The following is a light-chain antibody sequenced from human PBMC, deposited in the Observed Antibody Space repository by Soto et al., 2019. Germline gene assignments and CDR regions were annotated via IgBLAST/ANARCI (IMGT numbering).Light chain of an antibody. CDR3: QQYGSSGT. J-gene: IGKJ1*01. V-gene: IGKV3-20*01. CDR1: HSISASY. CDR2: GAS. Sequence: EIVVTQSPGTQSWSPGERATLSCRASHSISASYLAWYQQKPGQAPRLLIYGASSRATGIPDRFSGSGSGTDFTLTISRLEPEDFAVYYCQQYGSSGTFGQGTKVDIK.